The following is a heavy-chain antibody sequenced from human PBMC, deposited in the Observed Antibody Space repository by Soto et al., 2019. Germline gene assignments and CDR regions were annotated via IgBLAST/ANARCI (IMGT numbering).Heavy chain of an antibody. V-gene: IGHV3-30*04. CDR3: ARDRVCTSATCGVFDYYHYYGMDV. D-gene: IGHD2-8*01. CDR1: GFTFSNYA. J-gene: IGHJ6*02. CDR2: ISYDGTNK. Sequence: GSLRLSCAASGFTFSNYAMHWVRQAPGKGLEWVAIISYDGTNKYNADSVQGRFPISRDNSKNTLYLQMNSLRAEDTAVYYCARDRVCTSATCGVFDYYHYYGMDVWGQGTTVTVSS.